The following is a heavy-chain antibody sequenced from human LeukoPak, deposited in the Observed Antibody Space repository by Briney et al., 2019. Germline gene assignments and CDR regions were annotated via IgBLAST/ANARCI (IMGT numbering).Heavy chain of an antibody. Sequence: GGSLRLSCAASGFTFSSYWMNWFRQAPGKGLEWVGFIRRKAYGGTTEYAASVKGRFTISRDDSKSIAYLQMNSLKTEDTAVYYCTRRGPEVAVTTLFDYWGQGTLVTVSS. CDR3: TRRGPEVAVTTLFDY. J-gene: IGHJ4*02. V-gene: IGHV3-49*03. CDR2: IRRKAYGGTT. CDR1: GFTFSSYW. D-gene: IGHD1-26*01.